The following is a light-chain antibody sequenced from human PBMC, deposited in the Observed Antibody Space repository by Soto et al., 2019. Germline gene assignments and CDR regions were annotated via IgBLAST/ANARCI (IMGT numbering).Light chain of an antibody. J-gene: IGLJ1*01. V-gene: IGLV2-8*01. CDR3: CSYAGSNNFPYV. CDR2: EVS. CDR1: SSDVGGYNY. Sequence: LTQPPSASGSPGQSVTISCTGTSSDVGGYNYVSWYQQHPGKAPKLMIYEVSKRPSGVPDRFSGSKSGNTASLTVSGLQAEDEADYYCCSYAGSNNFPYVFGTGTRSPS.